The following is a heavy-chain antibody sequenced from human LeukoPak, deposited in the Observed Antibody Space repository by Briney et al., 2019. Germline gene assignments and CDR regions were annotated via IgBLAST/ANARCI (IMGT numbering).Heavy chain of an antibody. Sequence: KSGGSLRLSCAASGFTFSSYSLNWVRQAPGKGLEWVSSISSSSSYIYYADSVKGRFTISRDNAKNSLYLQMNSLGAEDTAVYYCARDRDYMDVWGKGTTVTVSS. CDR1: GFTFSSYS. CDR3: ARDRDYMDV. CDR2: ISSSSSYI. V-gene: IGHV3-21*01. J-gene: IGHJ6*03.